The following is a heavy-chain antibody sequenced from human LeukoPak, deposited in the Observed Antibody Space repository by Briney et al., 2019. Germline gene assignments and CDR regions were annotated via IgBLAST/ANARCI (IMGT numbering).Heavy chain of an antibody. V-gene: IGHV1-8*01. CDR1: GYTFTSYD. CDR3: ATYGYIAAAGITYYYYGMDV. Sequence: ASVKVSCKASGYTFTSYDINWVRQATGQGLEWMGWMNPNSGNTGYAQKFQGRVTMTRNTSISTAYMELSSLRSEDTAVYYCATYGYIAAAGITYYYYGMDVWGQGTTVTVSS. D-gene: IGHD6-13*01. J-gene: IGHJ6*02. CDR2: MNPNSGNT.